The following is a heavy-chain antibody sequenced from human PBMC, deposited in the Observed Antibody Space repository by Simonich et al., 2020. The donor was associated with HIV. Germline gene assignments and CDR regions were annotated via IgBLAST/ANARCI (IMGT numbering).Heavy chain of an antibody. J-gene: IGHJ5*02. V-gene: IGHV3-15*01. CDR3: TTDPLSGWFDP. D-gene: IGHD3-3*02. CDR2: IKSKSDGGTT. CDR1: GFNFSNAW. Sequence: EVQLVESGGGLVTSGGSLRLSCAASGFNFSNAWLSWVRQAPGKGLEWVGRIKSKSDGGTTDYAAPVKGRFTISRDDSKNTLYLEMNSLKIEDTAVFYCTTDPLSGWFDPWGQGTLVTVSS.